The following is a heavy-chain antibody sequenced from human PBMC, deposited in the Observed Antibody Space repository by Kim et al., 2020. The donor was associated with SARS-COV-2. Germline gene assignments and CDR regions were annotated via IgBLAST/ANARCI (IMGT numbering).Heavy chain of an antibody. D-gene: IGHD3-9*01. CDR3: ARDQEGNYDILTGYYNVPRWCDP. Sequence: ASMKVSCKASGYTFTSYYMHWVRQAPGQGLEWMGIINPSGGSTSYAQKFQGRVTMTRDTSTSTVYMELSSLRSEDTAVYYCARDQEGNYDILTGYYNVPRWCDPWGQGTLVTVSS. CDR1: GYTFTSYY. CDR2: INPSGGST. J-gene: IGHJ5*02. V-gene: IGHV1-46*01.